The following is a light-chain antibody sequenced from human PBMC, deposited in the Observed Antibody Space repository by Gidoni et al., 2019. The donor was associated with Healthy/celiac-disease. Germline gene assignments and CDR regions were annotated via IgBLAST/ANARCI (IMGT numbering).Light chain of an antibody. J-gene: IGKJ5*01. Sequence: DIHITQSPSSLSASVGDRVPITCQASQDISNYLHWYQQKPGKAPKLLIYGASNLETGVPARFSGSGSGTDFTFTISSLQPEDIATYYCQQYDNRPPITFGQGTRLEIK. CDR2: GAS. V-gene: IGKV1-33*01. CDR1: QDISNY. CDR3: QQYDNRPPIT.